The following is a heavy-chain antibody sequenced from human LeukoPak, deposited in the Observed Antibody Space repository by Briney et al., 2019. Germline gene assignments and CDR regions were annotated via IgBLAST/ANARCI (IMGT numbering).Heavy chain of an antibody. Sequence: GASVKVSCKASGYTSTSYGISWVRQAPGQGLEWMGWISAYNGNTNYAQKLQGRVTMTTDTSTSTAYMELRSLRSDDTAVYYCARDLGPYYDFWSGYPMTNWGQGTLVTVSS. CDR1: GYTSTSYG. V-gene: IGHV1-18*01. D-gene: IGHD3-3*01. CDR2: ISAYNGNT. CDR3: ARDLGPYYDFWSGYPMTN. J-gene: IGHJ4*02.